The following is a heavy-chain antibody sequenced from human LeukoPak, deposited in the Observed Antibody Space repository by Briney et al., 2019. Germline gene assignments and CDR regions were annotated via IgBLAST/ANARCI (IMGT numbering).Heavy chain of an antibody. CDR3: ARSRRTTVTSSNGNEKANDY. Sequence: PSETLSLTCAVYGGSFSSYYWSWIRQPPGKGLEWIGEINHSGSTNYNPSLKSRVTISVDTSKNQFSLKLSSVTAADTAVYYCARSRRTTVTSSNGNEKANDYWGQGTLVTVSS. V-gene: IGHV4-34*01. J-gene: IGHJ4*02. D-gene: IGHD4-17*01. CDR1: GGSFSSYY. CDR2: INHSGST.